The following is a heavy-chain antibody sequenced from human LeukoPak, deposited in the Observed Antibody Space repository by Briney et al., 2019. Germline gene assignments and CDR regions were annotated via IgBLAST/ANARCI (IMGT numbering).Heavy chain of an antibody. CDR2: IYYSGST. J-gene: IGHJ6*02. CDR3: AREPDYYDSSGPLGMDV. Sequence: SETLSLTCTVSGGSISSYYWSWIRQPPGKGLEWIGYIYYSGSTNYNPSLKSRVTISVDTSKNQFSLKLSSVTAADTAVYYCAREPDYYDSSGPLGMDVWGQGTTVTVSS. CDR1: GGSISSYY. V-gene: IGHV4-59*01. D-gene: IGHD3-22*01.